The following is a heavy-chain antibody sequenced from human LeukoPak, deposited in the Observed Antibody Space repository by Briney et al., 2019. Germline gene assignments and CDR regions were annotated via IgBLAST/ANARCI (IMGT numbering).Heavy chain of an antibody. D-gene: IGHD5-12*01. CDR2: IYSSGNT. V-gene: IGHV4-38-2*02. CDR3: AKSKGYGLIVC. CDR1: GYSISSGYY. J-gene: IGHJ4*02. Sequence: SETLSLTCTVSGYSISSGYYWGWVRQSPGKGLQWIGNIYSSGNTYYNPSLKSRVTMYIDTSKNQFSLKLSSVTAADTAMYYCAKSKGYGLIVCWGQGTLVTVSS.